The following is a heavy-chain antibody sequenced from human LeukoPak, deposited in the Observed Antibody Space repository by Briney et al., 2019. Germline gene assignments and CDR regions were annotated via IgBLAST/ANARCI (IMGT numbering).Heavy chain of an antibody. Sequence: SETLSLTCTVSGGSISSYYWSWIRQPAGKGLEWIGRIYTSGSTNYNPSLKSRVTMSVDTSKNQFSLKLSSVTAADTAVYYCARGRGIQLWSGGYYFDYWGQGTLVTVSS. J-gene: IGHJ4*02. CDR3: ARGRGIQLWSGGYYFDY. D-gene: IGHD5-18*01. V-gene: IGHV4-4*07. CDR2: IYTSGST. CDR1: GGSISSYY.